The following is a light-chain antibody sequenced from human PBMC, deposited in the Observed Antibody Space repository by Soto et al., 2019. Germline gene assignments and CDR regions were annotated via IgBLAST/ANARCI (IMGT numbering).Light chain of an antibody. CDR2: EVS. Sequence: QSALTQPASVSGSPGQSITISCTGTSGDVGAYNYVSWYQQHPGKAPKLMIYEVSNRPSGISNRFSVSKSGNTASLTISGLQAEDEADYYCSSYSGRSSVVFGGGTKLTVL. V-gene: IGLV2-14*01. J-gene: IGLJ2*01. CDR1: SGDVGAYNY. CDR3: SSYSGRSSVV.